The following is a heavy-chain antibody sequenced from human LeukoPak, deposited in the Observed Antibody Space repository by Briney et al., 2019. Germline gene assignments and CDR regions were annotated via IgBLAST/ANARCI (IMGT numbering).Heavy chain of an antibody. CDR3: ARDGLRFLEWLPTSQYYYYYGMDV. CDR2: ISHSGST. Sequence: SETLSLTCAVYGGSFSDYFWSWIRQPPGKGLEWIGEISHSGSTTYNPSLRSRVTISGDTSKKQFSLKLSSVTAADTAVYYCARDGLRFLEWLPTSQYYYYYGMDVWGQGTTVTVSS. CDR1: GGSFSDYF. D-gene: IGHD3-3*01. J-gene: IGHJ6*02. V-gene: IGHV4-34*01.